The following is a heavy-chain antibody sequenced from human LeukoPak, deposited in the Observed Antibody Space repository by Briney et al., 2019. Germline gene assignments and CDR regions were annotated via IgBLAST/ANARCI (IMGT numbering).Heavy chain of an antibody. CDR1: GFTFSSYG. Sequence: GGSLRLSCAASGFTFSSYGMHWVRQAPGKGLEWLAVIPYDGSNKYYADSVKGRFTIFRDNSKNTLYLQMNSLRAEDTAMYYCAKDLSAARQFHYYYGLDVWGQGTTVTVSS. CDR3: AKDLSAARQFHYYYGLDV. J-gene: IGHJ6*02. D-gene: IGHD2-2*01. V-gene: IGHV3-30*18. CDR2: IPYDGSNK.